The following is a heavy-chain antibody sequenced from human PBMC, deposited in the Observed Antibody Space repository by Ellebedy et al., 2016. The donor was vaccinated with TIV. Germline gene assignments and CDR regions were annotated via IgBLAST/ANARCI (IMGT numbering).Heavy chain of an antibody. J-gene: IGHJ4*02. CDR2: INPSGGST. Sequence: AASVKVSCKASGYTFTSYYMHWVRQAPGQGLEWMGMINPSGGSTSYAQKFQGRVTMTRDTSTSTVYMELSSLRSEDTAVYYCARSSFGNGYYGSIDYWGQGTLVTVSS. V-gene: IGHV1-46*01. CDR3: ARSSFGNGYYGSIDY. CDR1: GYTFTSYY. D-gene: IGHD3-3*01.